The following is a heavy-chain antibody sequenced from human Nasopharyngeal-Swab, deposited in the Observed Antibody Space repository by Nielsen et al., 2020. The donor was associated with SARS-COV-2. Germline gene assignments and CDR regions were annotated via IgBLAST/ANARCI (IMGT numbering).Heavy chain of an antibody. CDR2: ISSSSSYI. V-gene: IGHV3-21*04. CDR1: GFTFSSYS. D-gene: IGHD2-8*01. J-gene: IGHJ1*01. Sequence: GESLKISCAASGFTFSSYSMNWVRQAPGKGLEWVSSISSSSSYIYYADSVKGRFTISRDSSTNTLYLQMNSLRVEDTAVYYCARDLGGGYCTTINCLGSWGQGTLVTVSS. CDR3: ARDLGGGYCTTINCLGS.